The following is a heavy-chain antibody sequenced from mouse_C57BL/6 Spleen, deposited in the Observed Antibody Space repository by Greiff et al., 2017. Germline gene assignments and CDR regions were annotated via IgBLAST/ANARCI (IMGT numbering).Heavy chain of an antibody. J-gene: IGHJ2*01. CDR1: GYSFTGYY. D-gene: IGHD2-4*01. Sequence: VQLQQSGPELVKPGASVKISCKASGYSFTGYYMNWVKQSPEKSLEWIGEINPSTGGTTYNQKFKAKATLTVDKSSSTAYVQLKSLTSKDTAVYYCARGGGLRRGFDYWGQGTTLTVSS. CDR2: INPSTGGT. V-gene: IGHV1-42*01. CDR3: ARGGGLRRGFDY.